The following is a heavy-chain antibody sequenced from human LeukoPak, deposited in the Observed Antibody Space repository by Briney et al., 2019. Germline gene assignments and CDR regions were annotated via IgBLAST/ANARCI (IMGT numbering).Heavy chain of an antibody. CDR2: IYSCGST. J-gene: IGHJ6*03. Sequence: GGSLRLSCAASGFTVSSNYMSWVRQAPGKGLEWVSVIYSCGSTYYADSVKGRFTISRDNSKNTLYLQMNSLRAEDTAVYYCAKDDSSWLYYYYYMDVWGKGTTVTVSS. D-gene: IGHD6-13*01. CDR3: AKDDSSWLYYYYYMDV. CDR1: GFTVSSNY. V-gene: IGHV3-66*01.